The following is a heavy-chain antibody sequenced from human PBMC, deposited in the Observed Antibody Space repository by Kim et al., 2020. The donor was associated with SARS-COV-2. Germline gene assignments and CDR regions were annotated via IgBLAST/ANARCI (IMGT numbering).Heavy chain of an antibody. CDR3: VRDGVGTTAFKGAFDV. CDR2: ILYNGNDK. CDR1: GFTFSSVG. J-gene: IGHJ3*01. V-gene: IGHV3-33*01. Sequence: GGSLRLSCVASGFTFSSVGMHWVLQAPGKGLECVALILYNGNDKYYVDSVKGRFTISRDNSKNTVYLQMNSLRAEDTAVYYCVRDGVGTTAFKGAFDVWGQGTMVTVSS. D-gene: IGHD2-21*02.